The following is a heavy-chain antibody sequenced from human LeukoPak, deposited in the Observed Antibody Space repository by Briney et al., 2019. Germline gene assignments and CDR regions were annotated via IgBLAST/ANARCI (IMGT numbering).Heavy chain of an antibody. J-gene: IGHJ6*02. CDR2: ISSSSNYI. V-gene: IGHV3-21*01. CDR1: GFTFSSYS. CDR3: ARDHNFGVPGGSYYYYGMDV. D-gene: IGHD3-3*01. Sequence: GGSLRLSCAASGFTFSSYSMNWVRQAPGKGLEWVSSISSSSNYIYYADSVKGRFTISRDNAKNSLYLQMNSLRAEDTAVYYCARDHNFGVPGGSYYYYGMDVWGQGTTVTVSS.